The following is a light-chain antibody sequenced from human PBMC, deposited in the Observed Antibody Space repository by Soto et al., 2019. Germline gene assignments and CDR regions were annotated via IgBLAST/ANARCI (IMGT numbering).Light chain of an antibody. Sequence: QSVLTQPPSVSAAPGQKVTISCSGSSSNIGKNYVSWYQQLPGTAPKLLIYENNKRPSGIPDRFSGSQSGTSATLGITGLQTGDEADYYCGTWDSSLSAGVFGGGTKVTVL. CDR1: SSNIGKNY. CDR3: GTWDSSLSAGV. V-gene: IGLV1-51*02. J-gene: IGLJ3*02. CDR2: ENN.